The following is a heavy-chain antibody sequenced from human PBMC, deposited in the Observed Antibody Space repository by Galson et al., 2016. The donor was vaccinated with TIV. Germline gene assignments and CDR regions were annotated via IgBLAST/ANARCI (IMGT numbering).Heavy chain of an antibody. CDR1: GFSFSSYT. J-gene: IGHJ4*02. Sequence: SLRLSCAATGFSFSSYTMHWVRQTPDKGLEWVAVVSYDGTSPYNADSVRGRFTISRDNSQDTLLLQMNSLRAADKAVYFCSRDFFKEYCKDTACPFDYWGQGTLVTVSS. V-gene: IGHV3-30-3*01. CDR3: SRDFFKEYCKDTACPFDY. D-gene: IGHD2/OR15-2a*01. CDR2: VSYDGTSP.